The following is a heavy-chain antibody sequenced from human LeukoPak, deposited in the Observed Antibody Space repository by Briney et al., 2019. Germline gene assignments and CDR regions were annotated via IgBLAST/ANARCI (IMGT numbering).Heavy chain of an antibody. CDR3: VRDLILVWTPGDDFDH. CDR2: INERATII. J-gene: IGHJ4*02. D-gene: IGHD3-16*01. CDR1: GFTFSNYW. V-gene: IGHV3-74*01. Sequence: GGSLRLSCAASGFTFSNYWMHWVRQAPGKGLEWVSRINERATIISYADSVKGRFTISRENARNTLYLQTNSLTAEDTAVYYCVRDLILVWTPGDDFDHWGQGTLVTVSS.